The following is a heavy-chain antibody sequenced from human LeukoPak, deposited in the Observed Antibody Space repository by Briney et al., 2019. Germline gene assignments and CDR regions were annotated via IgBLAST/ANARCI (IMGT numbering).Heavy chain of an antibody. CDR3: ARGLTAEN. Sequence: SETLSLTCTVSGGSISSYYWSWIRQPPGKGLEWIGYIYYSGSTNYIPSLKSRVTISVDTSKNQFSLKLSSMTAADTAVYYCARGLTAENWGQGTLVTVSS. CDR1: GGSISSYY. D-gene: IGHD5-18*01. J-gene: IGHJ4*02. V-gene: IGHV4-59*01. CDR2: IYYSGST.